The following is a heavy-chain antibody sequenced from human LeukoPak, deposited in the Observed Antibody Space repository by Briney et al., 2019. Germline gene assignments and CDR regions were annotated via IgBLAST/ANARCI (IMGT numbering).Heavy chain of an antibody. D-gene: IGHD5-18*01. Sequence: PSETLSLTCVVYDESFSGYFWSWIRQPPGKGLEWIGEINHSGSTNYNPSLKSRVTISVDKSNNHFSLKLSSVTAADTAVYYCARSRGYSYGTTFLDYWGQGTLVTVSS. CDR2: INHSGST. V-gene: IGHV4-34*01. J-gene: IGHJ4*02. CDR1: DESFSGYF. CDR3: ARSRGYSYGTTFLDY.